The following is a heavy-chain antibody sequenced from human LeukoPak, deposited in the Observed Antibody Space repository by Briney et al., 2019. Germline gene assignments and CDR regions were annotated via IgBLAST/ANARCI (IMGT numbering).Heavy chain of an antibody. CDR2: INHSGST. CDR3: ARCQGRDFWSGNRLGYYYYYYMDV. V-gene: IGHV4-34*01. J-gene: IGHJ6*03. D-gene: IGHD3-3*01. Sequence: SETLSLTCTVSGGSISSYYWSWIRQPPGKGLEWIGEINHSGSTNYNPSLKSRVTISVDTSKNQFSLKLSSVTAADTAVYYCARCQGRDFWSGNRLGYYYYYYMDVWGKGTTVTVSS. CDR1: GGSISSYY.